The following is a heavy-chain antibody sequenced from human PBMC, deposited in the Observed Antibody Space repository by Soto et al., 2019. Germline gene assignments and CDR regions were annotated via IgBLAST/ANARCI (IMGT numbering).Heavy chain of an antibody. CDR2: INHSGST. Sequence: QVQLQQWGAGLLKPSETLSLTCAVYGGSFSGYYWSWIRQPPGKGLEWIGEINHSGSTNYNPSLXSRVTISVDTXXNXFXXKLSSVTAADTAVYYCARGWSIAAAGYYYYYGMDVWGQGTTVTVSS. V-gene: IGHV4-34*01. CDR3: ARGWSIAAAGYYYYYGMDV. CDR1: GGSFSGYY. J-gene: IGHJ6*02. D-gene: IGHD6-13*01.